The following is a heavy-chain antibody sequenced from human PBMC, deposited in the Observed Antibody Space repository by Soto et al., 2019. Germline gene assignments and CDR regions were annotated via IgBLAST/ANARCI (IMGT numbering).Heavy chain of an antibody. D-gene: IGHD2-2*01. V-gene: IGHV1-18*01. J-gene: IGHJ5*02. CDR2: ISAYNGNT. CDR1: GYTFTSYG. Sequence: ASVTVSCKASGYTFTSYGISWVRQAPGQGLEWMGWISAYNGNTNYAQKLQGRVTMTTDTSTSTAYMELRSLRSDDTAVYYCAREYCSSSSCYFSPNWFDPWGQGTLVTVSS. CDR3: AREYCSSSSCYFSPNWFDP.